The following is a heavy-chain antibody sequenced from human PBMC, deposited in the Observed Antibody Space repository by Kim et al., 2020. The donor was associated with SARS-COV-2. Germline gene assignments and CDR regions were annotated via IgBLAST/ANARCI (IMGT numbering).Heavy chain of an antibody. D-gene: IGHD3-10*01. Sequence: GGSLRLSCAASGITLTNNHMNWVRQAPGKGLEWVSVIYGGGTIDYADYVKDRFIISRDTSKNTVYLEMNSLRAEDTAVYYCASDIKFDGFAFFDLWGRGT. CDR1: GITLTNNH. J-gene: IGHJ2*01. CDR2: IYGGGTI. V-gene: IGHV3-66*01. CDR3: ASDIKFDGFAFFDL.